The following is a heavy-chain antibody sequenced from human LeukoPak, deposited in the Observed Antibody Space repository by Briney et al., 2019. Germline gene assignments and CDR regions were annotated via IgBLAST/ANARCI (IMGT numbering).Heavy chain of an antibody. CDR3: ARLDYGDYEDYYGMDV. D-gene: IGHD4-17*01. CDR2: IYYSGST. Sequence: PSETLSLTCTVSGGSISSYYWSWIRQPPGKGLEWIGYIYYSGSTNYNPSLKSRVTISVDTSKNQFSLKLSSVTAADTAVYYCARLDYGDYEDYYGMDVWGQGTTVTVSS. V-gene: IGHV4-59*01. J-gene: IGHJ6*02. CDR1: GGSISSYY.